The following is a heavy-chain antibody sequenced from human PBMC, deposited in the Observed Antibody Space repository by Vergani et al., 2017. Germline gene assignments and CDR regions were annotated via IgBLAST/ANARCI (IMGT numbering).Heavy chain of an antibody. CDR1: GGSISSSSYY. V-gene: IGHV4-39*01. J-gene: IGHJ4*02. CDR2: IYYSGST. CDR3: ATSRGYSYGPFDY. D-gene: IGHD5-18*01. Sequence: QLQLQESGPGLVKPSETLSLTCTVSGGSISSSSYYWGWIRQPPGKGLEWIGSIYYSGSTYYNPSLKSRVTISVDTSKNQFSLKLSSVTAADPAVYYCATSRGYSYGPFDYWGQGTLVTVSS.